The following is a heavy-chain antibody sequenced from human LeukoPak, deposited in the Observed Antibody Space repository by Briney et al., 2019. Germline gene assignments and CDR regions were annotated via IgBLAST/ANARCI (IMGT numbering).Heavy chain of an antibody. J-gene: IGHJ5*02. Sequence: SGPTQVNPTQTLTLPCTFSGFSLSTSGMYVSWIRQPPGKALEWLARLDWDDDKYYSTSLKTRLTISKATSKTQIVLTMPKIDPVDTATYYCSPILWRGYSCGAEFDPWGQGTLVTVSS. V-gene: IGHV2-70*11. CDR1: GFSLSTSGMY. D-gene: IGHD5-18*01. CDR3: SPILWRGYSCGAEFDP. CDR2: LDWDDDK.